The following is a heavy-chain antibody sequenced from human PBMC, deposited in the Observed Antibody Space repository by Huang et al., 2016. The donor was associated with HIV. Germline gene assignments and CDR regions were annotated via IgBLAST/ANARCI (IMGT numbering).Heavy chain of an antibody. CDR3: ARHYNNYIDYFDY. Sequence: QVQLVESGGGLVKPGKSLRLSCEVSGFTFSDYYMSWIRQVPGKGLEWVSAISCRGTTVSYAESVKGRFTISRDNTKNSLYLQMNSLRAEDTAVYYCARHYNNYIDYFDYWGQGTLGTVSS. J-gene: IGHJ4*02. D-gene: IGHD4-4*01. V-gene: IGHV3-11*04. CDR2: ISCRGTTV. CDR1: GFTFSDYY.